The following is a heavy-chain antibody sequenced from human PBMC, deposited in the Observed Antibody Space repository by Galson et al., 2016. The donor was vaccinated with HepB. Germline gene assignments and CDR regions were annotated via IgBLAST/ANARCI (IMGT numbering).Heavy chain of an antibody. D-gene: IGHD2-21*01. Sequence: SLRLSCAASGFIFSRNVMNWVRQAPGKGLEWVSSISDNGGSTFYADSVKGRFTISRDNSQDTLYLQMNSLRAEDTAVYYCAKALSWSVSDCWGQGTLVTVSS. CDR2: ISDNGGST. CDR3: AKALSWSVSDC. V-gene: IGHV3-23*01. J-gene: IGHJ4*02. CDR1: GFIFSRNV.